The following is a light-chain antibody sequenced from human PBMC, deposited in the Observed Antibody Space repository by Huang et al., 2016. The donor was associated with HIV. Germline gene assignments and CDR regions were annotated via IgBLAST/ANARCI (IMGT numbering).Light chain of an antibody. CDR3: QQLNSYPEGFT. J-gene: IGKJ3*01. V-gene: IGKV1-9*01. CDR1: QGISSY. CDR2: AAS. Sequence: IQLTQSPSSLSASVGDRVTITCWASQGISSYLAWYQQKPGKAPKLLIYAASTLQSGVPSRFSGSGSGTDFTLTISILQPEDFATYYCQQLNSYPEGFTFGPGTKVDIK.